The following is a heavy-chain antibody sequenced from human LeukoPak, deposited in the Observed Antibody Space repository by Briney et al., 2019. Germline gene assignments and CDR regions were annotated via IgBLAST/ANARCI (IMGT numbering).Heavy chain of an antibody. CDR3: ARGRFWSGRGWFDP. Sequence: SETLSLTCTVSGGSISSYYWSWIRQPPGKGLEWIGYIYYSGSTNYNPSLKSRVTISADTSKNHFSLKMTSVTVADTAMYYCARGRFWSGRGWFDPWGQGSLVTVSS. V-gene: IGHV4-59*12. CDR2: IYYSGST. D-gene: IGHD3-3*01. J-gene: IGHJ5*02. CDR1: GGSISSYY.